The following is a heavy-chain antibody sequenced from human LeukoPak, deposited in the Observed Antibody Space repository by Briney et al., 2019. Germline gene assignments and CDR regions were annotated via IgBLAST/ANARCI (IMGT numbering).Heavy chain of an antibody. Sequence: GGSLRLSCAASGFTFHNYSMNWARQAPGKGLEWVSSSSSSGSHIYYADSVKGRFTISRDNAKNSLFLQMSSLRGEDTAVYYCARDNVQAGSPKFWGQGPLVTVSS. V-gene: IGHV3-21*01. CDR1: GFTFHNYS. D-gene: IGHD3-10*01. J-gene: IGHJ4*02. CDR2: SSSSGSHI. CDR3: ARDNVQAGSPKF.